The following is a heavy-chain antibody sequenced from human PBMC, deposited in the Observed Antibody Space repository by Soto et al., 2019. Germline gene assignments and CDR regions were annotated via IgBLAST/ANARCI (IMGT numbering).Heavy chain of an antibody. D-gene: IGHD3-3*01. J-gene: IGHJ6*02. CDR1: GGSISSGGYY. CDR3: ARATIFGVVITLGPYYYYGMDV. CDR2: IYYSGST. V-gene: IGHV4-31*03. Sequence: SETLSLTCTVSGGSISSGGYYWSWIRQHPGKGLEWIGYIYYSGSTYYNPSLKSRVTISVDTSKNQFSLKLSSVTAADTAVYYCARATIFGVVITLGPYYYYGMDVWGQGTTVTVSS.